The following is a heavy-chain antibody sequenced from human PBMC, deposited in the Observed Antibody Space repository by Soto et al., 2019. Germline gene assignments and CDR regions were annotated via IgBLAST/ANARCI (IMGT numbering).Heavy chain of an antibody. D-gene: IGHD1-1*01. Sequence: QVQLVESGGGVVQPGRSLRLSCAASGFTFSSYAMHWVRQAPGKGLEWVAVISYDGSNKYYADSVKGRFTISRDNSKNTLYLQMNSLRAEDTAVYYCAREAQLEQDYWGQGTLVTVSS. V-gene: IGHV3-30-3*01. CDR1: GFTFSSYA. J-gene: IGHJ4*02. CDR2: ISYDGSNK. CDR3: AREAQLEQDY.